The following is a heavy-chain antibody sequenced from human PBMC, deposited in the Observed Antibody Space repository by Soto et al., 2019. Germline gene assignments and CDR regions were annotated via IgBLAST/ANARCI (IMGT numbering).Heavy chain of an antibody. J-gene: IGHJ6*02. CDR3: ARSEAVEGLPSDYYGMDV. CDR1: GFTFSSYG. V-gene: IGHV3-33*01. CDR2: IWYDGSNK. Sequence: GGSLRLSCAASGFTFSSYGMHWVRQAPGKGLEWVAVIWYDGSNKYYADSVKGRFTISRDNSKNTLYLQMNSLRAEDTAVYYCARSEAVEGLPSDYYGMDVWGQGTTVTVSS. D-gene: IGHD2-15*01.